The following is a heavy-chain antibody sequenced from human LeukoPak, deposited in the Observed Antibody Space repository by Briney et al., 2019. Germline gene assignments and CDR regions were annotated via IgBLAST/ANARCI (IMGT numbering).Heavy chain of an antibody. CDR2: IYPGDSDT. CDR3: ASFVRTGLPYYFDC. J-gene: IGHJ4*02. CDR1: GYSFTRYW. Sequence: GESLKISCKGSGYSFTRYWIGWVRQLPGKGLEWMGIIYPGDSDTRYSPSFQGQVTISADKSISTAYLQWSSLKASDTALYYCASFVRTGLPYYFDCWGQGALVTVSA. D-gene: IGHD3/OR15-3a*01. V-gene: IGHV5-51*01.